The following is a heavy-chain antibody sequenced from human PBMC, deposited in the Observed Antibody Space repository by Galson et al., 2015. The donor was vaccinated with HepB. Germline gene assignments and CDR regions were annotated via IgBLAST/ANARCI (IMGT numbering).Heavy chain of an antibody. CDR1: GFTFSSYF. Sequence: SLRLSCATSGFTFSSYFMSWVRQAPGKGLEWVSSISNSANYTYCADSMKGRFIISRNDAKDSLSLQINSLRAEDTAVYYCARDSSDWHTFDLWGQGTLVTVSS. D-gene: IGHD6-19*01. J-gene: IGHJ5*02. V-gene: IGHV3-21*01. CDR2: ISNSANYT. CDR3: ARDSSDWHTFDL.